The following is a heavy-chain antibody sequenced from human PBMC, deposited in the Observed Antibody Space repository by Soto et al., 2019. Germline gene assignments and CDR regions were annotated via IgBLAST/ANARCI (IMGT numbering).Heavy chain of an antibody. CDR1: GASISSGDYY. D-gene: IGHD3-3*01. J-gene: IGHJ5*02. CDR2: ISYRGTT. Sequence: VQLQESGPGLVKPSQTLSLTCTVSGASISSGDYYWSWIRQPPGKGLEWIAHISYRGTTNYNPSLKSRVTMSVDTSKNQFSLKLNSVNAADTAVYYCVRALGSRFMEWPRFDPWGQGTLVTVSS. V-gene: IGHV4-30-4*01. CDR3: VRALGSRFMEWPRFDP.